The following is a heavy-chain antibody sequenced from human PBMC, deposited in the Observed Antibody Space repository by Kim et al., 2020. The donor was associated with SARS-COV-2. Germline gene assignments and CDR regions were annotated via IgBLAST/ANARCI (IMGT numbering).Heavy chain of an antibody. CDR1: GYTFTTYW. CDR2: MHPGDSDT. CDR3: ARRYDSSGYHVDF. Sequence: GSLKISCQGSGYTFTTYWIAWVRQMPGKGLEWMGIMHPGDSDTRYSPPFQGQVTMSADKSINTAYLYLSSLKASDTAMYYCARRYDSSGYHVDFWGQGTPVTVSS. V-gene: IGHV5-51*01. D-gene: IGHD3-22*01. J-gene: IGHJ4*02.